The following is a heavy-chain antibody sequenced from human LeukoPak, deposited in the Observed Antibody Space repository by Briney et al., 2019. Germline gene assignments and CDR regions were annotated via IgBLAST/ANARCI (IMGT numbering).Heavy chain of an antibody. Sequence: GGSLRLSCAASGFTFSNYAMSWVRQAPGRGLEWVSGMSGSGGSTYYADSVKGRFTISRDNSKNTLYLQMNSLRAEDTAVYYCARYDTAMAGNPLAIFDYWGQGTLVTVSS. V-gene: IGHV3-23*01. CDR1: GFTFSNYA. J-gene: IGHJ4*02. D-gene: IGHD5-18*01. CDR3: ARYDTAMAGNPLAIFDY. CDR2: MSGSGGST.